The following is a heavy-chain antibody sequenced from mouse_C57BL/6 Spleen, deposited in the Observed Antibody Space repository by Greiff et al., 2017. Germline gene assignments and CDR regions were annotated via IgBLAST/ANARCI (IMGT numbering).Heavy chain of an antibody. Sequence: QVQLQQSGPELVKPGASVKISCKASGYAFSSSWMNWVKQRPGKGLEWIGRIYPGDGDTNYNGKFKGKATLTADKSSSTAYMQLSSLTSEDSAVYFCARTVGPYAMDYWGQGTSVTVSS. V-gene: IGHV1-82*01. J-gene: IGHJ4*01. D-gene: IGHD2-14*01. CDR3: ARTVGPYAMDY. CDR1: GYAFSSSW. CDR2: IYPGDGDT.